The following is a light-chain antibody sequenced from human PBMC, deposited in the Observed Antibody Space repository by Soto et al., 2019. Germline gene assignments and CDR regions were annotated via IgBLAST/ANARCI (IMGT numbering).Light chain of an antibody. V-gene: IGKV1-9*01. CDR1: QDVSGF. CDR3: QQLNSYVFT. J-gene: IGKJ3*01. Sequence: DIQLTQSPSFLSASVGDRVTISCRASQDVSGFLAWYQQKPGKAPNLLIYAASTLQSGVPSRFSGSGSGTEFTLTISSLQPEDFATYYCQQLNSYVFTFGPGTKVDIK. CDR2: AAS.